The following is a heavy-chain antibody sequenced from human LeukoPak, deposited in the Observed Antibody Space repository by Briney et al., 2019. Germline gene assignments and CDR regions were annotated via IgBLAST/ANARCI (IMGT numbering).Heavy chain of an antibody. CDR1: GFTFSSYW. V-gene: IGHV3-74*01. Sequence: PGGSLRLSCAASGFTFSSYWMHWVRQAPGKGLVWVSRINGDGSTTTYADSVRGRFTISRDNAENTLYLQMNSLRADDTAVYYCASPRYDYVWGGYLDYWGQGTLVTVSS. J-gene: IGHJ4*02. CDR2: INGDGSTT. D-gene: IGHD3-16*02. CDR3: ASPRYDYVWGGYLDY.